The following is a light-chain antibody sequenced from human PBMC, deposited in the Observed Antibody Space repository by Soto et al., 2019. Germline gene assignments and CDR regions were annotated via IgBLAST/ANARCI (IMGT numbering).Light chain of an antibody. CDR2: EVS. CDR1: SSDVGGFNY. V-gene: IGLV2-14*01. Sequence: SALTQPASVSGSPGQSITISCTGTSSDVGGFNYVSWYQQHPGKAPKLMIYEVSNRPSGVSNRFSGSKSGNTASLTISGLQAEDGADYYCSSYISSSTVYVFGTGTKVTVL. CDR3: SSYISSSTVYV. J-gene: IGLJ1*01.